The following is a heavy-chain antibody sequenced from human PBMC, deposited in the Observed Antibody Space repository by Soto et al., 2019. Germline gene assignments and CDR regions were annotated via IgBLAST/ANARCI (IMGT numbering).Heavy chain of an antibody. Sequence: PVGSLRLSCAASGFTFINYAMTWVRQSPGEGLEWVSTISGNGANTHYADSVKGRFSISRDNSKNTLYIQMNSLRADDTAVYYCAKDYRSSRYFFDYWGQGALVTVSS. CDR2: ISGNGANT. CDR1: GFTFINYA. D-gene: IGHD6-19*01. V-gene: IGHV3-23*01. CDR3: AKDYRSSRYFFDY. J-gene: IGHJ4*02.